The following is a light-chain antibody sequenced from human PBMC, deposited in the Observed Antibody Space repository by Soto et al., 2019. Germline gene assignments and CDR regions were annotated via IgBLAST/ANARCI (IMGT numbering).Light chain of an antibody. CDR3: QQPSDWPPIT. CDR2: DGS. Sequence: EIVLTQSPDTLSFSPGDRATLSCRASQSVNSYLAWYQQKPGQAPRLLIYDGSNRATGIPARFSGSGSGTDFTLTISSLEPEDFAVYYCQQPSDWPPITFRQATRLE. J-gene: IGKJ5*01. V-gene: IGKV3-11*01. CDR1: QSVNSY.